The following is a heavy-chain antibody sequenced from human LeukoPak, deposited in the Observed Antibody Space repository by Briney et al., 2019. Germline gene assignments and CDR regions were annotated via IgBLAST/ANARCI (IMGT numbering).Heavy chain of an antibody. Sequence: GGSLTLSCVTSGFTLSAYAMHWERQAPAKGLEWVAFIPHYGNERYYADPVKGRFTISRDNSKNTLYLQMNTLRAEDTAVYYCANPPYADYWGQGTLVTVSS. CDR1: GFTLSAYA. CDR2: IPHYGNER. CDR3: ANPPYADY. D-gene: IGHD2-8*01. V-gene: IGHV3-30*02. J-gene: IGHJ4*02.